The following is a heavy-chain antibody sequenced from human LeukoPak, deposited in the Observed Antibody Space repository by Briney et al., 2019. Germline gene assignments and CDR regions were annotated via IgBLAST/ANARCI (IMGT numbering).Heavy chain of an antibody. J-gene: IGHJ4*02. D-gene: IGHD3-22*01. V-gene: IGHV3-21*01. CDR3: AGRLDSIGSLPNFDY. CDR2: ISYSSYYI. CDR1: GFTFSSYW. Sequence: GGSLRLSCAASGFTFSSYWMSWVRQAPGKGLEWVSSISYSSYYIYYADSLKGRFTISRDNAKNSLYLQMNSLRAEDTAVYYCAGRLDSIGSLPNFDYWGQGTLVTVSS.